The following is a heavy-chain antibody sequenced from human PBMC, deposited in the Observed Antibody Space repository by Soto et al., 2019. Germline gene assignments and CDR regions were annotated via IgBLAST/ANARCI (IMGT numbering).Heavy chain of an antibody. CDR2: IIPILGIA. Sequence: SVKVSCKASGGTFSSYTISWVRQAPGQGLEWMGRIIPILGIANYAQKFQGRVTITADKSTSTAYMELSSLRSEDTAVYYCARDLVSGSYYIDYWGQGTLVTVSS. J-gene: IGHJ4*02. D-gene: IGHD3-10*01. CDR3: ARDLVSGSYYIDY. CDR1: GGTFSSYT. V-gene: IGHV1-69*04.